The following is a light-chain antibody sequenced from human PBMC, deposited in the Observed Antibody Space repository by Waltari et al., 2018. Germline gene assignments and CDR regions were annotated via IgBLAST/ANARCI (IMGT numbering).Light chain of an antibody. CDR2: GAS. J-gene: IGKJ1*01. V-gene: IGKV4-1*01. Sequence: DIVMNQSPDSLAVSLGERATFNCKSSQSVLYSSNNKNYLAWYQQKPGQPPKLLIYGASTRESGVPDRFSGSGSGTDFTLTISSLQAEDVAVYYCQQYLTSSWTFGQGTKVEIK. CDR1: QSVLYSSNNKNY. CDR3: QQYLTSSWT.